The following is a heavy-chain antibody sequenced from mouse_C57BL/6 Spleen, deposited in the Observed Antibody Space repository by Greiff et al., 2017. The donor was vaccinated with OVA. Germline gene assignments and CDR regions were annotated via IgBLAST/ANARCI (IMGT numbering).Heavy chain of an antibody. Sequence: EVKVVESGGGLVKPGGSLKLSCAASGFTFSDYGMHWVRQAPEKGLEWVAYISSGSSTIYYADTVKGRFTISRDNAKNTLFLQMTSLRSEDTAMYYCARLSYYGSSYKYFDVWGTGTTVTVSS. J-gene: IGHJ1*03. CDR2: ISSGSSTI. D-gene: IGHD1-1*01. CDR1: GFTFSDYG. CDR3: ARLSYYGSSYKYFDV. V-gene: IGHV5-17*01.